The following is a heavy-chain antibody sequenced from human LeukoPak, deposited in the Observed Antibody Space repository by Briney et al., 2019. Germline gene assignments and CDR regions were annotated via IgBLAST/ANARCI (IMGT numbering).Heavy chain of an antibody. J-gene: IGHJ4*02. Sequence: GGSLRLSCAASGITFSSYWMHWVRQAPGKVLVWASRINSDGSTTSYADSVKGRFTISRDNAKNTLYLQMNSLRAEDTAVYYCARGLGGSSWSTPDYWGQGTLVTVSS. V-gene: IGHV3-74*01. D-gene: IGHD6-13*01. CDR1: GITFSSYW. CDR3: ARGLGGSSWSTPDY. CDR2: INSDGSTT.